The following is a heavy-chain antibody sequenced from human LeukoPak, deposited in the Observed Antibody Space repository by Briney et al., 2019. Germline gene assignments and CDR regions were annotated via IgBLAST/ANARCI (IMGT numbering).Heavy chain of an antibody. CDR3: AKVLSDWYFDL. V-gene: IGHV3-23*01. Sequence: GGSLRLSCAASGFNFRKFAMNWVRQPPGKGLEWVSGLGGSGESTFHADTVKGRFTISRDNSKNTLYLQMDSLRGEDTAMYSCAKVLSDWYFDLWGPGTLVTVSS. CDR2: LGGSGEST. CDR1: GFNFRKFA. J-gene: IGHJ2*01. D-gene: IGHD3-16*01.